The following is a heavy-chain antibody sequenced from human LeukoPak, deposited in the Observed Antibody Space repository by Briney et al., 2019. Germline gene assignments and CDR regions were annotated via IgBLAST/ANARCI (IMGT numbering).Heavy chain of an antibody. D-gene: IGHD6-13*01. J-gene: IGHJ5*02. CDR1: GYTFTRYY. V-gene: IGHV1-2*02. CDR2: INPNSGGT. Sequence: ASVKVSCKASGYTFTRYYMHWGRQAPGQGLEWMGWINPNSGGTNYAKKFQGRVTMTREKSIRTAYMELSRLRCDDTAVYYCARDCIHSSSWYKENWFDPWGQGTLVTVSS. CDR3: ARDCIHSSSWYKENWFDP.